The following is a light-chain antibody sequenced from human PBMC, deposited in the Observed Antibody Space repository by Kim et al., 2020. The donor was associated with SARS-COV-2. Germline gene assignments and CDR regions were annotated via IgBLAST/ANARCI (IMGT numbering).Light chain of an antibody. CDR3: QAWDSSNVV. CDR1: KLGDKY. CDR2: QDS. Sequence: VSPGQTASITCSGGKLGDKYASWYQQKPGQSPVLVIYQDSKRPSGIPERFSGSNSGNTATLTISGTQAMDEADYYCQAWDSSNVVFGGGTQLTVL. J-gene: IGLJ2*01. V-gene: IGLV3-1*01.